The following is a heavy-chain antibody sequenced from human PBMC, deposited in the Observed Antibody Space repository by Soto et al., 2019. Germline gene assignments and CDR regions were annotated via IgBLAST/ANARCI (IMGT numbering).Heavy chain of an antibody. CDR1: GFTSSSYG. D-gene: IGHD1-1*01. CDR3: ARVSGTYSFDY. CDR2: IWYDGSNK. Sequence: PGGSLRLSCAASGFTSSSYGMHWVRQAPGKGLEWVAVIWYDGSNKYYAGSVKGRFTISRDNSKNTLYLQMNSLRAEDTAVYYCARVSGTYSFDYWGQGTLVTVSS. V-gene: IGHV3-33*01. J-gene: IGHJ4*02.